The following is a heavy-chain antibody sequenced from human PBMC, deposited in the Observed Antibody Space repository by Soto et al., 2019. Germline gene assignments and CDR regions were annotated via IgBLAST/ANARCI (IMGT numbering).Heavy chain of an antibody. Sequence: GGSLRLSCAASGFTFSTYTMSWVRQAPGEGLEWVSGIIQSGETFYADSIKGRFTISRDNSKNTLYLQMNSLRAEDTAIYYCAKGLDRASLDFWGQGALVTVSS. CDR2: IIQSGET. CDR1: GFTFSTYT. V-gene: IGHV3-23*01. CDR3: AKGLDRASLDF. J-gene: IGHJ4*02. D-gene: IGHD1-1*01.